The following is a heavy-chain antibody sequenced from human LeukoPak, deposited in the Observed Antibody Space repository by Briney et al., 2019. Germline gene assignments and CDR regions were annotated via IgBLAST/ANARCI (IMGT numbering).Heavy chain of an antibody. CDR1: GFTVSSNY. CDR2: IYSGGST. V-gene: IGHV3-66*02. Sequence: GGSLRLSCAASGFTVSSNYMSWVRQAPGKGLEWVSVIYSGGSTYYADSVKGRFTISRDNSKNTLYPQMNSLRAEDTAVYYCARGVVNYYYYMDVWGKGTTVTVSS. J-gene: IGHJ6*03. D-gene: IGHD3-22*01. CDR3: ARGVVNYYYYMDV.